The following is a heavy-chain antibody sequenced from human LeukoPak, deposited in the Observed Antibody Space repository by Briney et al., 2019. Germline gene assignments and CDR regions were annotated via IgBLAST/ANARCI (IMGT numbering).Heavy chain of an antibody. Sequence: PGGSLRLSCAASGFTLSDYYMSWVRQAPGKGLEWVSYISSSGSTIYYADSVKGRFTISRDNAKNSLYLQMNRLRAEDTAIYYCARLTIVAVAGFDYWGQGTLVTVSS. CDR1: GFTLSDYY. CDR3: ARLTIVAVAGFDY. CDR2: ISSSGSTI. V-gene: IGHV3-11*04. J-gene: IGHJ4*02. D-gene: IGHD6-19*01.